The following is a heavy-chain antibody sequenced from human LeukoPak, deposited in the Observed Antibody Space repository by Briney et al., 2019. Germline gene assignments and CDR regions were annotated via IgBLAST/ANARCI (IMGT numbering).Heavy chain of an antibody. D-gene: IGHD6-19*01. CDR3: ARDSLAVAGTFDY. CDR1: GGTFSSYA. V-gene: IGHV1-69*05. CDR2: IIPIFGTA. J-gene: IGHJ4*02. Sequence: SVKVSRKASGGTFSSYAISWVRQALGQGLEWMGGIIPIFGTANYAQKFQGRVTITTDESTSTAYMELSSLRSEDTAVYYCARDSLAVAGTFDYWGQGTLVTVSS.